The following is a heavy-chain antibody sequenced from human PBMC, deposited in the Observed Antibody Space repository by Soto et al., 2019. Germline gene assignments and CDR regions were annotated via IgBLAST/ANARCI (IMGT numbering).Heavy chain of an antibody. CDR3: ARVRASYYYDSSGPSPHFDY. CDR1: GGSISSYY. CDR2: IYYSGST. J-gene: IGHJ4*02. Sequence: PSETLSLTCTVSGGSISSYYWSWIRQPPGKGLEWIGYIYYSGSTNFNPSLKSRVTMSLDTSKNQFSLRLSSVTAADTAVYYCARVRASYYYDSSGPSPHFDYWGQGTLVTVSS. D-gene: IGHD3-22*01. V-gene: IGHV4-59*08.